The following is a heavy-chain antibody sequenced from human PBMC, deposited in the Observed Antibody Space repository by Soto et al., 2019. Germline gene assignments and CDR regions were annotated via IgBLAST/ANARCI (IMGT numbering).Heavy chain of an antibody. Sequence: SETLSLTCTVDSISTYYWNWIRQPPGKGLEWIGYIYYLGRTNYNSSLRSRVTMSIDTPKNQFSLKLSSVTAGDTAIYYCARDPVGATRFDYWGQGVPVTVSS. D-gene: IGHD1-26*01. CDR1: DSISTYY. CDR2: IYYLGRT. J-gene: IGHJ4*02. CDR3: ARDPVGATRFDY. V-gene: IGHV4-59*01.